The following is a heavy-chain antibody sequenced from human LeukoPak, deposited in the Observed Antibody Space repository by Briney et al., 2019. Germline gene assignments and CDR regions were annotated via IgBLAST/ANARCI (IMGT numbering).Heavy chain of an antibody. CDR2: VYYSGST. Sequence: SETLSLTRAVSVDSITIYYWSWIRQPPGKRLEWIGYVYYSGSTNYNPSLKSRLSLSLDTSKNQFSLKLSSVTAADTAVYYCARGQDYFDSEYYFDYWGQGTLVTVYS. V-gene: IGHV4-59*01. CDR3: ARGQDYFDSEYYFDY. CDR1: VDSITIYY. J-gene: IGHJ4*02. D-gene: IGHD3-22*01.